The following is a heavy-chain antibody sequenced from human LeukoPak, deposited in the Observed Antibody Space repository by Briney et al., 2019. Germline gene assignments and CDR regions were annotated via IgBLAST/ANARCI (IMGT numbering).Heavy chain of an antibody. J-gene: IGHJ3*01. Sequence: ASVKVSCKTFGYTFTYYGLSWVRQAPGQGLEWLGWISGNNGDTNYAQKVQDRVTLTTDTSTSTAYMELRSLRSDDTAVYYCARDLLLWFGEWAVWGQGTMVTVSS. CDR2: ISGNNGDT. CDR1: GYTFTYYG. V-gene: IGHV1-18*01. CDR3: ARDLLLWFGEWAV. D-gene: IGHD3-10*01.